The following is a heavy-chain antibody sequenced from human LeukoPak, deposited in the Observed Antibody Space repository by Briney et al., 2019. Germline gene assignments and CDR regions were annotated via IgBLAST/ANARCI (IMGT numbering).Heavy chain of an antibody. D-gene: IGHD2-2*01. CDR2: IFPGDSDT. CDR1: GYSFTTNW. Sequence: GESLKISCKGSGYSFTTNWVGWVRQMPGKGLESMGIIFPGDSDTRYTPSFQGQVIISADKSTGTVYLQWTSLKASDTAIYYCARLECSSTTCPFAHWGQGTLVTVSS. CDR3: ARLECSSTTCPFAH. J-gene: IGHJ4*02. V-gene: IGHV5-51*01.